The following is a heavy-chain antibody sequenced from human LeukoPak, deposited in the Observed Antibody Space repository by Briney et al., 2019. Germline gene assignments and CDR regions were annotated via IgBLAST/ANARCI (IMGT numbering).Heavy chain of an antibody. D-gene: IGHD6-13*01. J-gene: IGHJ6*02. CDR3: AGDVAAAGSASPHGMDV. CDR2: IISSTNTI. V-gene: IGHV3-48*02. Sequence: GGSLRLSCAASVFTFSSYSMNWVRQAPGKGLECVSYIISSTNTIYYADSVKGRFTISRDNAKNSLFLQMKSLRDEDTAVYYCAGDVAAAGSASPHGMDVWGQGTTVTVSS. CDR1: VFTFSSYS.